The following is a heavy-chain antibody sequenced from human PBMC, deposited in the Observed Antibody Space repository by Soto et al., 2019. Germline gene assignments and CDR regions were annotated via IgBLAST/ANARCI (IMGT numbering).Heavy chain of an antibody. D-gene: IGHD6-13*01. Sequence: GASVKVSCKASGDLFSDYGISWVRHAPEQGLEWMGWISTYNANTYYAQKFQGRVTMTTDTSTSTAYMELRSLRSDETAVFYCARQRDGSSWSSAESLQYWGQGTLVTVSS. J-gene: IGHJ1*01. CDR3: ARQRDGSSWSSAESLQY. CDR1: GDLFSDYG. CDR2: ISTYNANT. V-gene: IGHV1-18*01.